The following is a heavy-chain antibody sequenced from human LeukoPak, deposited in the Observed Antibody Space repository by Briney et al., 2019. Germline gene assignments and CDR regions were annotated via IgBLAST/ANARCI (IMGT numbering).Heavy chain of an antibody. J-gene: IGHJ4*02. Sequence: GGSLRLFRAASGFTLSPYWMHWVRHAPGKGLVWVSRINSDGSSTTYADSVKGRFTISRDNTKNTLYLQMNILRAEDTAVYYCTRARCSRTSCNTESDYWGQGTLVTVSS. CDR1: GFTLSPYW. V-gene: IGHV3-74*01. CDR3: TRARCSRTSCNTESDY. CDR2: INSDGSST. D-gene: IGHD2-2*01.